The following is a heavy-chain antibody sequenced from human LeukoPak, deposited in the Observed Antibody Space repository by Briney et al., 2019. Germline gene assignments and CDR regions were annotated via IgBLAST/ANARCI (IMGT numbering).Heavy chain of an antibody. V-gene: IGHV4-34*01. CDR1: GGSFSGYY. Sequence: PSETLSLTCAVYGGSFSGYYWSWIRQPPGKGLEWIGEINHSGSTNYNPSLKSRVTISVDTSKNQFSLKLSSVTAADTAVYYCARHTAPITMIVVVIRPRGAFDIWGQGTMVTVSS. D-gene: IGHD3-22*01. J-gene: IGHJ3*02. CDR3: ARHTAPITMIVVVIRPRGAFDI. CDR2: INHSGST.